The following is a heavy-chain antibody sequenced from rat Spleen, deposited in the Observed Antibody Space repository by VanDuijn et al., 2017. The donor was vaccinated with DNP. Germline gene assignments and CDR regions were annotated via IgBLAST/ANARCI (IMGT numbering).Heavy chain of an antibody. CDR2: ISYDGSST. J-gene: IGHJ2*01. V-gene: IGHV5-7*01. Sequence: EVQLVDSGGGLVQPGRSLKLSCAASGFTFSDYNMAWVRQAPKKGLEWVATISYDGSSTYYRDSVKGRFTISRDNAKSTLYLQMDSLRSEDTATYYCAIANGNYWGQGVMVTVSS. D-gene: IGHD4-1*01. CDR3: AIANGNY. CDR1: GFTFSDYN.